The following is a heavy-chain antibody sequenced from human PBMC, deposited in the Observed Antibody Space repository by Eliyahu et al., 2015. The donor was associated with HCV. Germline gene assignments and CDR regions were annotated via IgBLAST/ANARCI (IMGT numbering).Heavy chain of an antibody. V-gene: IGHV1-58*01. CDR1: GFTFSNSA. CDR2: IVVGSGKT. CDR3: AASPGTVGAFDI. Sequence: QMQLVQSGPEVKKPGTSVKVSCKASGFTFSNSALQWVRRARGQRLEWIGWIVVGSGKTNYAQKFQERVTITRDMSTSTAYMELSSLRSEDTAVYYCAASPGTVGAFDIWGQGTMVTVSS. J-gene: IGHJ3*02. D-gene: IGHD1-14*01.